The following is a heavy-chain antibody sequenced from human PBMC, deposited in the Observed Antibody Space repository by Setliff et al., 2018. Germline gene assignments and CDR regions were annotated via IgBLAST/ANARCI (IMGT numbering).Heavy chain of an antibody. Sequence: GGSLRLSCAASGFTFSDYGMNWVRQAPGKGPVWVSRITNDGSSTIYADSVKGRFTISRDNAKNTLYLQMNSLRAEDTAVYYCTREAPRQGDYHMDVWGKGTTVTVSS. V-gene: IGHV3-74*01. J-gene: IGHJ6*03. CDR3: TREAPRQGDYHMDV. CDR1: GFTFSDYG. CDR2: ITNDGSST.